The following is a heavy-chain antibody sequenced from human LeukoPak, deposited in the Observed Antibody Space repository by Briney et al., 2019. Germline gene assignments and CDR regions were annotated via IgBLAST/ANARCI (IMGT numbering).Heavy chain of an antibody. CDR1: GGTFSSYA. Sequence: ASVKVSCKASGGTFSSYAISWVRQAPGQGLEWMGWINPNSGGTNYAQKFQGRVTMTRDTSISTAYMELSRLTSDDTAVYYCARDQSTSYSSSYHFDYWGQGTLVTVSS. J-gene: IGHJ4*02. CDR2: INPNSGGT. CDR3: ARDQSTSYSSSYHFDY. D-gene: IGHD6-6*01. V-gene: IGHV1-2*02.